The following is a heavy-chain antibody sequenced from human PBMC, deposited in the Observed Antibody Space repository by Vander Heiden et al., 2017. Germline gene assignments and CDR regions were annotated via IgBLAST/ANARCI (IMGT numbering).Heavy chain of an antibody. CDR2: ILYSGST. D-gene: IGHD6-19*01. CDR3: ARDDVAGINYYYYGMDV. J-gene: IGHJ6*02. V-gene: IGHV4-61*01. CDR1: GGSVNSDSYY. Sequence: QVQLQESGPGLVKPSETLSLTCTVSGGSVNSDSYYWSWIRQPPGKGLEWIGYILYSGSTNYNPSLKSRVTISVDTSKNQFSLRRSSVTAADTAIYYCARDDVAGINYYYYGMDVWGQGTTVTVSS.